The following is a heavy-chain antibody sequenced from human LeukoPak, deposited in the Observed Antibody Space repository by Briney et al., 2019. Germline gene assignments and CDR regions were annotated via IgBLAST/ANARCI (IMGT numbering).Heavy chain of an antibody. CDR2: ISSSSSYI. D-gene: IGHD2-2*02. J-gene: IGHJ4*02. CDR3: ARDPSVCSSTSCYRDYFDY. V-gene: IGHV3-21*01. Sequence: GGSLRLSCAASGFTFSSHSMNWVRQAPGKGLEWVSSISSSSSYIYYADSVKGRFTISRDNAKNSLYLQMNSLRAEDTAVYYCARDPSVCSSTSCYRDYFDYWGQGTLVTVSS. CDR1: GFTFSSHS.